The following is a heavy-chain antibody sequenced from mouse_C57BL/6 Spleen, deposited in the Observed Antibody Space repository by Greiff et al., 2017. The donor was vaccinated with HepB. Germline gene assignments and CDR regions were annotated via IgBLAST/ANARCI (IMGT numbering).Heavy chain of an antibody. Sequence: EVKVVESGGGLVKPGGSLKLSCAASGFTFSDYGMHWVRQAPEKGLEWVAYISSGSSTIYYADTVKGRFTISRDNAKNTLFLQMTSLRSEDTAMYYCARGTTVVAPHAMDYWGQGTSVTVSS. CDR1: GFTFSDYG. CDR2: ISSGSSTI. V-gene: IGHV5-17*01. J-gene: IGHJ4*01. D-gene: IGHD1-1*01. CDR3: ARGTTVVAPHAMDY.